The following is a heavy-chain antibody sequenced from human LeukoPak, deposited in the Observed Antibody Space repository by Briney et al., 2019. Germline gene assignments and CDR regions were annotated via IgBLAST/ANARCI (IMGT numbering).Heavy chain of an antibody. D-gene: IGHD4-17*01. CDR1: GYTFIVYY. J-gene: IGHJ5*02. Sequence: EASVKVSCXASGYTFIVYYMHWVRQAHGQGLEWMARINPSTGGTNSAQKFQGRVTMTRDTSISTAYMELSRLTSDDTAIYYCARGQPYGDYNYFGPWGQGTLVTVSS. V-gene: IGHV1-2*06. CDR3: ARGQPYGDYNYFGP. CDR2: INPSTGGT.